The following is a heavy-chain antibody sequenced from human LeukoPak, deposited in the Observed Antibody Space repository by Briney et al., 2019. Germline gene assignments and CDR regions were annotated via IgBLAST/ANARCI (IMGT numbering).Heavy chain of an antibody. CDR2: IWYDGSNK. CDR3: AKDGSSSWYLLPLDY. Sequence: PGRSLRLSCAASGFTFSSYGMHWVRQAAGKGLEWVGVIWYDGSNKYYADSVKGRFTIARDNSKNTLYLQMNSLRAEDTAVYYCAKDGSSSWYLLPLDYWGQGTLVTVSS. D-gene: IGHD6-13*01. J-gene: IGHJ4*02. CDR1: GFTFSSYG. V-gene: IGHV3-33*06.